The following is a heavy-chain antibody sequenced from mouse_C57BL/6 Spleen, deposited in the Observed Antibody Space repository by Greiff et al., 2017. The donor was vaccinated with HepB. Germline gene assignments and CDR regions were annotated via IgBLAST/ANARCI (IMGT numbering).Heavy chain of an antibody. V-gene: IGHV1-18*01. CDR3: ARVTVVAYWYFDV. J-gene: IGHJ1*03. CDR2: INPNNGGT. CDR1: GYTFTDYN. D-gene: IGHD1-1*01. Sequence: EVQRVESGPELVKPGASVKIPCKASGYTFTDYNMDWVKQSHGKSLEWIGDINPNNGGTIYNQKFKGKATLTVDKSSSTAYMELRSLTSEDTAVYYCARVTVVAYWYFDVWGTGTTVTVSS.